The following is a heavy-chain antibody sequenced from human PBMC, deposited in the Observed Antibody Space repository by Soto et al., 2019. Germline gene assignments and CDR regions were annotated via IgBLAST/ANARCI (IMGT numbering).Heavy chain of an antibody. J-gene: IGHJ4*02. CDR1: GCTFYRHS. D-gene: IGHD6-13*01. Sequence: XSVKXSCKASGCTFYRHSISWVRQAPGKGLEWMGWXSAYNXNTNYAQNLQGXVTMTTDTXTSTEYMELRSLRYDDKDVYYCARRGPGTYFDYWGKGTLVTVYS. V-gene: IGHV1-18*01. CDR2: XSAYNXNT. CDR3: ARRGPGTYFDY.